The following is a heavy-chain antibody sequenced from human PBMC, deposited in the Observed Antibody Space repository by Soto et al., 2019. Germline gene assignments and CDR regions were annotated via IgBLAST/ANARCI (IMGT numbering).Heavy chain of an antibody. Sequence: KTSETLSLTCSVSGASVSSGSFYWSWIRQPPGKGLEWIGFIYNNETFNYNPSLKSRVTLSVDTSKHQFSLKLSSVTAADTAVYYCARVPLRYSSSHNFDSWGQGALVTSPQ. CDR2: IYNNETF. D-gene: IGHD6-19*01. CDR3: ARVPLRYSSSHNFDS. J-gene: IGHJ4*02. V-gene: IGHV4-61*01. CDR1: GASVSSGSFY.